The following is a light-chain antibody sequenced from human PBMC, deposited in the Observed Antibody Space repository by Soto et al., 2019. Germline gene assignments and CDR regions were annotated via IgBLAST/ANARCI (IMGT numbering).Light chain of an antibody. V-gene: IGKV3-11*01. CDR2: DAS. Sequence: EIVLTQSPATLSLSPGERATLSCRASQSVSSYLAWYQQKPGQAPRLLISDASNRATGIPARFSGSGSGTDFTLTIGSLEPEDFAVYYCQQRTNWRATFGPGTNVDIK. CDR1: QSVSSY. CDR3: QQRTNWRAT. J-gene: IGKJ3*01.